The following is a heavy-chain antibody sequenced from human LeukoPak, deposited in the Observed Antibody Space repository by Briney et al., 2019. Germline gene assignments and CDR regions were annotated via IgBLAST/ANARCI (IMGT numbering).Heavy chain of an antibody. V-gene: IGHV4-38-2*01. CDR2: IYHSGST. D-gene: IGHD2-21*02. CDR3: ARVTQGGYYYYYYYTDV. CDR1: GYSISSGYY. Sequence: KPSETLSLTCAVSGYSISSGYYWGWIRQPPGKGLEWIGSIYHSGSTYYNPSLKSRVTISVDTSKNQFSLKLSSVTAADTAVYYCARVTQGGYYYYYYYTDVWGKGTTVTVSS. J-gene: IGHJ6*03.